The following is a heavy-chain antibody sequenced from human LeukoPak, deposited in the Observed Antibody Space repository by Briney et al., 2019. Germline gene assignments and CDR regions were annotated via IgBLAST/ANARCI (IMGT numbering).Heavy chain of an antibody. J-gene: IGHJ4*02. CDR1: GFTFSSYA. CDR3: AKHRATVMTPFDN. D-gene: IGHD4-17*01. CDR2: ISGSGSST. Sequence: GGSLRLSCAASGFTFSSYAMSWVRQAPGRGLEWVSAISGSGSSTYYTDSVKGRFTISRDNSKNTLYLQMNSLRAEDTAVYYCAKHRATVMTPFDNWGQGTLVTVSS. V-gene: IGHV3-23*01.